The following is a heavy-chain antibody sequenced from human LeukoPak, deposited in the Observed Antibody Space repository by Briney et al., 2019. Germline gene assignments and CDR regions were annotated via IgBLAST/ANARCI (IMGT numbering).Heavy chain of an antibody. CDR3: ARGKRRGYSYGFAAFDI. CDR1: GGSISSYY. Sequence: PSETLSLTCTVSGGSISSYYWSWLRQPAGKGLEWIGRIYTSGSTNYNPSLKSRVTMSVDTSKNQFSLKLSSVTAADTAVHYCARGKRRGYSYGFAAFDIWGQGTMVTVSS. J-gene: IGHJ3*02. CDR2: IYTSGST. D-gene: IGHD5-18*01. V-gene: IGHV4-4*07.